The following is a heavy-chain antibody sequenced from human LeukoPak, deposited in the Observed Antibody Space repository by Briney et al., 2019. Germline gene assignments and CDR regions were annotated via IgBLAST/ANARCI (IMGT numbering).Heavy chain of an antibody. V-gene: IGHV1-2*02. J-gene: IGHJ4*02. D-gene: IGHD1-20*01. CDR2: INPNSGGT. Sequence: ASVTVSCKASGYTFTGYYMHWVRQAPGQGLEWMGWINPNSGGTNYAQKFQGRVTMTRDTSISTAYMELSRLRSDDTAVYYCARSQITGTSSDFDYWGQGTLVTVSS. CDR3: ARSQITGTSSDFDY. CDR1: GYTFTGYY.